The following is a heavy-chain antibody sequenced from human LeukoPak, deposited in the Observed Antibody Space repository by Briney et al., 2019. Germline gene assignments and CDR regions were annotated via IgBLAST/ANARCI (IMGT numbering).Heavy chain of an antibody. Sequence: SETLSLTCTVSGYSISSGYYWGWIRQPPGKGLEWIGSIYHSGSTYYNPSLKSRVTISVDTSKNQFSLKLSSVTAADTAVYYCARRPGYSSGWYSYYYYMDVWGKGTTVTVSS. D-gene: IGHD6-19*01. J-gene: IGHJ6*03. V-gene: IGHV4-38-2*02. CDR1: GYSISSGYY. CDR2: IYHSGST. CDR3: ARRPGYSSGWYSYYYYMDV.